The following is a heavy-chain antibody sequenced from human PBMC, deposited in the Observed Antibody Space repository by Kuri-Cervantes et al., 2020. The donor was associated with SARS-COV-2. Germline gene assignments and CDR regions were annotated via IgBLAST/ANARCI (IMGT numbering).Heavy chain of an antibody. V-gene: IGHV3-23*01. CDR2: ISGSGGST. CDR1: GFTFSSYA. Sequence: GESLKISCAASGFTFSSYAMSWVRQAPGKGLEWVSAISGSGGSTYYADSVKGRFTTSRDNSKNTLYLQMNSLRAEDTAVYYCAKDIVVVVATNVFDIWGQGTMVTVSS. J-gene: IGHJ3*02. D-gene: IGHD2-15*01. CDR3: AKDIVVVVATNVFDI.